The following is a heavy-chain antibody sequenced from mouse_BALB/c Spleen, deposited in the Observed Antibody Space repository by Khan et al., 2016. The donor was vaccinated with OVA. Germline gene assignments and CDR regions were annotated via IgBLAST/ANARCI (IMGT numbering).Heavy chain of an antibody. V-gene: IGHV5-6-4*01. CDR2: ISSGSTYT. D-gene: IGHD2-1*01. Sequence: EVELVESGGGLVNPGGSLKLSCAASGFSFSSYTMSWVRQTPEKRLEWVATISSGSTYTYYPDSVKGRFTISRDNAKNTLYLTMSSLKSEDTAMYYCTRDGNYVHWYFDVWGAGTTGTVSS. J-gene: IGHJ1*01. CDR1: GFSFSSYT. CDR3: TRDGNYVHWYFDV.